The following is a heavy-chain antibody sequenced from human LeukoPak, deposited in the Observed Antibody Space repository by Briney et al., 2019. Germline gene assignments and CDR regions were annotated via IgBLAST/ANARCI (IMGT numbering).Heavy chain of an antibody. Sequence: KPSETLSLTCAVYGGSFSGYYWSWIRQPPGKGLEWIGEINHSGSTNYNPSLKSRVTISVDTSKNQFSLKLSSVTAADTAVYYCARSIWALDYWGQGTLVTVSS. J-gene: IGHJ4*02. D-gene: IGHD6-6*01. V-gene: IGHV4-34*01. CDR1: GGSFSGYY. CDR2: INHSGST. CDR3: ARSIWALDY.